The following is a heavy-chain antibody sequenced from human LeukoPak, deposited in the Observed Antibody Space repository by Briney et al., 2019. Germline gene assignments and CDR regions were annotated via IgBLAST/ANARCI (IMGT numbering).Heavy chain of an antibody. J-gene: IGHJ4*02. D-gene: IGHD6-19*01. CDR1: GGSISSYY. CDR2: IYTSGST. V-gene: IGHV4-4*07. Sequence: SETLSLTCTVCGGSISSYYWSWIRQPAGKGLEWIGRIYTSGSTNYNPSLKSRFTMSVDTSKNQFSLKLSSVTAADTAVYYCARGGIAVAGNYFDYWGQETLVTVSS. CDR3: ARGGIAVAGNYFDY.